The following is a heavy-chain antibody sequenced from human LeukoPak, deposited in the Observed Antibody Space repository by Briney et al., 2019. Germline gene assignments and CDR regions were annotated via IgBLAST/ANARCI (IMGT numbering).Heavy chain of an antibody. J-gene: IGHJ3*02. D-gene: IGHD3-16*01. CDR2: ISSSGNAK. CDR1: GFNFGDYY. Sequence: GGSLRLSCAASGFNFGDYYMSWIRQAPGKGLEWVSYISSSGNAKHYPDSVKGRFSISRDNAKKPLYLQMNSLRAEDTAVYYCAREGDLLQPDAFDIWGQGTLVTVSS. V-gene: IGHV3-11*04. CDR3: AREGDLLQPDAFDI.